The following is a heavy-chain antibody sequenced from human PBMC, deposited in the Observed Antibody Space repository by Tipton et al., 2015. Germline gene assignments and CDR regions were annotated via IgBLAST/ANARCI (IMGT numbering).Heavy chain of an antibody. CDR1: GASINSDY. CDR3: AKGGASSIPFDP. D-gene: IGHD1-26*01. J-gene: IGHJ5*02. V-gene: IGHV4-4*07. CDR2: IDPSGNT. Sequence: TLSLTCTVSGASINSDYWSWVRQPAGQGLEWIGHIDPSGNTRYNPSLVSRVSMSIDASKNQFSLSLNSVTAADTAVYFCAKGGASSIPFDPWGQGTLITVSS.